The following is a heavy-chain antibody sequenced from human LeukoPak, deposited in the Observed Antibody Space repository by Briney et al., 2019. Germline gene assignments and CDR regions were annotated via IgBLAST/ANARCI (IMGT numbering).Heavy chain of an antibody. CDR3: ARDKKSGESSEIDY. CDR1: GFTFSNYW. Sequence: PGGSLRLSCAASGFTFSNYWVHWVRQATGKGLVWVSRINRDGSPTKYADSVKGRFSVSRDNAKNTLDLQMNSLRAEDTAVYYCARDKKSGESSEIDYWGQGTLVTVSS. J-gene: IGHJ4*02. CDR2: INRDGSPT. V-gene: IGHV3-74*01. D-gene: IGHD3-10*01.